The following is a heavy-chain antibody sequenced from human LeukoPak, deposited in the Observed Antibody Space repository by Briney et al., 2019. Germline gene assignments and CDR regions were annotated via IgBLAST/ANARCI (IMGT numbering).Heavy chain of an antibody. J-gene: IGHJ3*02. V-gene: IGHV3-23*01. CDR3: AKDSRSSSWYNAFDI. D-gene: IGHD6-13*01. Sequence: GGSLRLSCAASGFTFSSYAMNWVRQAPGKGLEWVSAISGSGRSTYYAYSVKGRFTISRENSKNTLYLQMNSLRAEDTAVYYCAKDSRSSSWYNAFDIWGQGTMVTVSS. CDR1: GFTFSSYA. CDR2: ISGSGRST.